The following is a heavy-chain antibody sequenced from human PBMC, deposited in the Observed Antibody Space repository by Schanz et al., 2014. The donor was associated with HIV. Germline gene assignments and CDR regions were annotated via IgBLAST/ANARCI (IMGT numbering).Heavy chain of an antibody. CDR2: TSYDGTKK. CDR1: GFTFNSYG. Sequence: QVQLVESGGGVVQPGRSLRLSCAASGFTFNSYGMHWVRQAPGKGLEWVAVTSYDGTKKHYADSVKGRFTISRDNSKNTLYLQMKSLRPEDRAVYYCAKDRNYYDSKYIGKGNYYYYYGMDVWGQGTTVTVSS. D-gene: IGHD3-22*01. V-gene: IGHV3-30*18. J-gene: IGHJ6*02. CDR3: AKDRNYYDSKYIGKGNYYYYYGMDV.